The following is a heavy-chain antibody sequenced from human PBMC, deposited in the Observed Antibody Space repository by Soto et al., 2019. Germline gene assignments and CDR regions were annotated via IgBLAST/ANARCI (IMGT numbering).Heavy chain of an antibody. J-gene: IGHJ4*02. D-gene: IGHD6-19*01. CDR2: IYPGDSDT. CDR3: ARRVPPKGGGYYLHY. V-gene: IGHV5-51*03. Sequence: EVQLVQSGAEVKKPGESLKISCKGSGYSFTSYWIGWVRQMPGKGLEWMGIIYPGDSDTRYSPSFQGQVTISADKSISPPYLQGSTLRAWNTAMYYWARRVPPKGGGYYLHYWGKETLAPVSS. CDR1: GYSFTSYW.